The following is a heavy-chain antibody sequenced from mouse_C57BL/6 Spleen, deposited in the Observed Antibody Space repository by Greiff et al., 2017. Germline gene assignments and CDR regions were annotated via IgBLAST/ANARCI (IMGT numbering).Heavy chain of an antibody. CDR2: INPGSGGT. Sequence: VQLVESGAELVRPGTSVKVSCKASGYAFSNYLIEWVKQRPGQGLEWIGVINPGSGGTNYNEKFKGKATLTADKSSSTAYMQLSSLTSEDSAVYFCARSPDGYYGYFDVWGTGTTVTVSS. CDR3: ARSPDGYYGYFDV. D-gene: IGHD2-3*01. J-gene: IGHJ1*03. V-gene: IGHV1-54*01. CDR1: GYAFSNYL.